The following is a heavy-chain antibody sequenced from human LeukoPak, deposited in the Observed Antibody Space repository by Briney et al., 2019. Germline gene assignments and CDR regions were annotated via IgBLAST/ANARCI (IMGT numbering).Heavy chain of an antibody. CDR1: GFTFSSNG. Sequence: GGSLRLSCAASGFTFSSNGMHWVRQAPGKGLEWVAVISYDGSNKYYADSVKGRFTISRDNSKNTLYLQMNSLRAEDTAVYYCAKDRYGSGSYYLDYWGQGTLVTVSS. CDR3: AKDRYGSGSYYLDY. J-gene: IGHJ4*02. V-gene: IGHV3-30*18. CDR2: ISYDGSNK. D-gene: IGHD3-10*01.